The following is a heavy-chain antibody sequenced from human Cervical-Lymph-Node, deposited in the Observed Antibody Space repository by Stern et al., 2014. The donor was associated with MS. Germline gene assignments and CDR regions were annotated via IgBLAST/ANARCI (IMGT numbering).Heavy chain of an antibody. CDR1: GYPLTELS. Sequence: QVQLVQSGAEVKKPGASVKVSCKVSGYPLTELSMHWVRQAPGRGLEWMGGFDPEDIRIIYAQKFQGRISMTEDASTETAYMDLSSLTSEDTAVYYCATAPLAYYYDTDAYYNNYWGQGTLVTVSS. V-gene: IGHV1-24*01. CDR3: ATAPLAYYYDTDAYYNNY. D-gene: IGHD3-22*01. CDR2: FDPEDIRI. J-gene: IGHJ4*02.